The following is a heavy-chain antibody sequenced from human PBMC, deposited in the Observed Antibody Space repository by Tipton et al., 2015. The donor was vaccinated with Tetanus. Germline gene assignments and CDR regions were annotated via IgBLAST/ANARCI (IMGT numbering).Heavy chain of an antibody. D-gene: IGHD1-26*01. V-gene: IGHV3-15*07. J-gene: IGHJ4*02. CDR3: TTSGIVGSGSRVDY. CDR1: GLFFHNAW. CDR2: IKSKTDGGTT. Sequence: SLRLSCTTSGLFFHNAWMNWVRQAPGKGLEWVGRIKSKTDGGTTDYAARVKDRFSISRDDSKNTLFLLMNSLKTEDTAAYYCTTSGIVGSGSRVDYWGRGALVTVTS.